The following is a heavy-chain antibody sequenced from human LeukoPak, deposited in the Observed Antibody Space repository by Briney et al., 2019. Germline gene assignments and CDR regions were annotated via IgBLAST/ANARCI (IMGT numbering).Heavy chain of an antibody. V-gene: IGHV1-2*02. CDR1: GYTFTGYY. CDR2: VNPNSGGT. D-gene: IGHD1-26*01. J-gene: IGHJ5*02. Sequence: ASVKVSCKASGYTFTGYYMHWVRQAPGQGLEWMGWVNPNSGGTNYAQKFQGRVTMTRDTSISTAYMELSRLRSDDTAVYYCARDTIVGATYWFDPWGQGTLDTVSS. CDR3: ARDTIVGATYWFDP.